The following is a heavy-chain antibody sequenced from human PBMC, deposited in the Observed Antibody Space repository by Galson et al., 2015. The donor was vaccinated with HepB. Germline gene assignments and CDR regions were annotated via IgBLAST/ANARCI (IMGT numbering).Heavy chain of an antibody. CDR1: GGSISSYY. CDR2: IYYSGST. D-gene: IGHD4/OR15-4a*01. V-gene: IGHV4-59*01. Sequence: TLSLTCTVSGGSISSYYWSWIRQPPGKGLEWIGYIYYSGSTNYNPSLKSRVTISVDTSKNQFSLKLSSVTAADTAVYYCARPAGSGYGDGSMDVWGQGTTVTVSS. CDR3: ARPAGSGYGDGSMDV. J-gene: IGHJ6*02.